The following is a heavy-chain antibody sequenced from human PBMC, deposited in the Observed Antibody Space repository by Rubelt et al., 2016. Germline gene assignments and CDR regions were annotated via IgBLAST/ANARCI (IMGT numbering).Heavy chain of an antibody. CDR3: GRPPQRDTAQIDS. V-gene: IGHV3-7*01. D-gene: IGHD5-18*01. J-gene: IGHJ3*02. Sequence: SGFTFINTWMTWVRQAPGKGLEWVANIKQDGSEKSYVDSVKGRFTISRDNAKNSLYLKMNSLRAEDTAVYYCGRPPQRDTAQIDSWGQGTMVTVSS. CDR1: GFTFINTW. CDR2: IKQDGSEK.